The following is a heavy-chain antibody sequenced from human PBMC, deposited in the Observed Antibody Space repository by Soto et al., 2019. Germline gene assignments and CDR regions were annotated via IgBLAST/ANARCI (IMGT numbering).Heavy chain of an antibody. CDR2: IYHSGST. Sequence: QVQLQESGPGLVKPSGTLSLTCAVSSGSISSSNWWSWVRQPPGKGLEWIGEIYHSGSTNYNPSLKSRVTISVDKSKDPFSLNVSAVAAADTAVYYCARSHIVVVVAAICFYIWYFDLWGRGTLVTVSS. V-gene: IGHV4-4*02. J-gene: IGHJ2*01. CDR3: ARSHIVVVVAAICFYIWYFDL. CDR1: SGSISSSNW. D-gene: IGHD2-15*01.